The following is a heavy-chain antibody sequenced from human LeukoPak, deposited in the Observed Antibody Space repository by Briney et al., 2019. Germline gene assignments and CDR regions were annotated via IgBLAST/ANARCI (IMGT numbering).Heavy chain of an antibody. CDR2: INLSGNT. D-gene: IGHD1-1*01. CDR3: ARVRHDPLEYGSYMHV. V-gene: IGHV4-34*01. CDR1: GGSFSGFY. J-gene: IGHJ6*03. Sequence: PSETLSLTCAVAGGSFSGFYWSWVRQTPGKGLEWIGDINLSGNTNHNPSLTDYNPTLKSRFTISFASSNNDLSPQDTSLTSAAKGVYYCARVRHDPLEYGSYMHVGGEGTTLSLPS.